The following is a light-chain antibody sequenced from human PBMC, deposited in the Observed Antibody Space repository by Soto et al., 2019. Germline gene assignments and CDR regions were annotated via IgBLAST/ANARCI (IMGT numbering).Light chain of an antibody. J-gene: IGKJ4*01. CDR2: AAS. CDR3: QKYNSAPPLT. CDR1: QGISNY. V-gene: IGKV1-27*01. Sequence: DIQMTQSPSSLSASVGDRVTITCRASQGISNYLAWYQQKPGKVPKLLIYAASTMQSGVPSRFSCSGSGTDFTLTISSLQPEDVATYYCQKYNSAPPLTFGGGTKVEIK.